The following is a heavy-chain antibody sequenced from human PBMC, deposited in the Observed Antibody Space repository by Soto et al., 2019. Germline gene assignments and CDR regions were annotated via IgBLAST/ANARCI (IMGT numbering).Heavy chain of an antibody. CDR2: ISWNSGSI. Sequence: PGGSLRLSCAASGFTFDDYAMHWVRQAPGKGLEWVSGISWNSGSIGYADSVKGRFTISRDNAKNSLYLQMNSLRAEDTALYYCASDASDYWGQGTLVTVSS. CDR1: GFTFDDYA. J-gene: IGHJ4*02. CDR3: ASDASDY. V-gene: IGHV3-9*01.